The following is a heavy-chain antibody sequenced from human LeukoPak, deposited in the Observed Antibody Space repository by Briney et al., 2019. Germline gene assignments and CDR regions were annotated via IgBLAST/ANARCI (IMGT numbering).Heavy chain of an antibody. J-gene: IGHJ4*02. Sequence: GGSLRLSCAASGFTFRSYGMHWVRQAPGKGLEWVAVISYDGTKKYYADSVKGRFTISRDNSKNTLYLQMNSLRAEDTSVYYCAKEGSGYYEYYFDYRGQGTLVTVSS. CDR2: ISYDGTKK. CDR3: AKEGSGYYEYYFDY. CDR1: GFTFRSYG. V-gene: IGHV3-30*18. D-gene: IGHD3-22*01.